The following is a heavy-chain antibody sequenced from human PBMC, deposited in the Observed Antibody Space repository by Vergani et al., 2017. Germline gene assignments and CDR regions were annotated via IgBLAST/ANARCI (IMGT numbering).Heavy chain of an antibody. Sequence: QVQLQQWGAGLLKPSETLSLTCAVYGGSFSGYYWSWIRQPPGKGLEWNGEINHSGSTNYNPSLKSRVTISVDTSKNQFSLKLSSVTAADTAVYYCARGNIVVVPAAKGDWFDPWGQGSLVTVSS. V-gene: IGHV4-34*01. CDR2: INHSGST. D-gene: IGHD2-2*01. CDR3: ARGNIVVVPAAKGDWFDP. J-gene: IGHJ5*02. CDR1: GGSFSGYY.